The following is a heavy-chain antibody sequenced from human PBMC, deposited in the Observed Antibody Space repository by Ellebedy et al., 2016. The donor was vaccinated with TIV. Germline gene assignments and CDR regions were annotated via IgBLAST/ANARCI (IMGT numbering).Heavy chain of an antibody. J-gene: IGHJ2*01. V-gene: IGHV4-4*07. CDR3: ARLRQSRDRSHWYFDL. CDR2: IFMSGST. CDR1: GGSFSSYY. D-gene: IGHD1-14*01. Sequence: GSLRLXCTVSGGSFSSYYWSWIRQSAGKGLEWIGRIFMSGSTTYNPSLKNRVTMSVDASTTQLSLNLSSVTAADTAVYFCARLRQSRDRSHWYFDLWGRGNLVTVSS.